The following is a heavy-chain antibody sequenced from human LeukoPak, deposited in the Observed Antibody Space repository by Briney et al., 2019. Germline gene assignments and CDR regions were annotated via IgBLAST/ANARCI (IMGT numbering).Heavy chain of an antibody. CDR1: GYSFTSYW. D-gene: IGHD3-10*01. V-gene: IGHV5-51*01. CDR2: IYPGDSDT. CDR3: ARHKGYYGSGTTGLDY. J-gene: IGHJ4*02. Sequence: GESLKISCKGSGYSFTSYWIAWVRQMPGKGLEWIGMIYPGDSDTRYSPSFQGQVTISADKSTNTAYLQWGSLKASDTAMYYCARHKGYYGSGTTGLDYWGQGTLVTVSS.